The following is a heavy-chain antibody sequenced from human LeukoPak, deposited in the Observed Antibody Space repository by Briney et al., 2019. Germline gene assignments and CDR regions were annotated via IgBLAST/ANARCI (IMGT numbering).Heavy chain of an antibody. V-gene: IGHV3-30*03. CDR2: ITSDGNNK. CDR1: GFSFSNSW. J-gene: IGHJ4*02. D-gene: IGHD5-18*01. Sequence: GGSLRLSCAASGFSFSNSWMHWVRQAPGKGLEWVAIITSDGNNKHYGDSVKGRFTISRDNSENTLYLQMNSLRAEDTALYYCARESGALRGYSYGHWGQGTLVTVSS. CDR3: ARESGALRGYSYGH.